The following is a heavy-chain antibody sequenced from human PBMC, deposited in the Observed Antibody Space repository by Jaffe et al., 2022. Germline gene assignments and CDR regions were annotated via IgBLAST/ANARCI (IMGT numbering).Heavy chain of an antibody. CDR1: GYSITSGYF. D-gene: IGHD3-10*01. CDR2: IVHSGST. Sequence: QVQLQESGPGLVKPSETLSLTCAVSGYSITSGYFWGWIRQPPGKGLEWIGSIVHSGSTYYNPSLKSRVTISVDTSKNQFSLNVNSVTAADTARYYCARRGGTYGSGSYGDYWGQGTLVIVSS. CDR3: ARRGGTYGSGSYGDY. V-gene: IGHV4-38-2*01. J-gene: IGHJ4*02.